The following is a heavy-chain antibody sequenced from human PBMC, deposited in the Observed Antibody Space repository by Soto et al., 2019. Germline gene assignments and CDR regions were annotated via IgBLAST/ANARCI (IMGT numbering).Heavy chain of an antibody. D-gene: IGHD2-15*01. CDR3: ARVYSSGSSCYPLDAFDV. J-gene: IGHJ3*01. V-gene: IGHV3-23*01. Sequence: GGSLRLSCAASGFTFSSYAMSWVRQAPGKGLEWVSAISGIGGSTYYADSVKGRFTISRDNSKNTLYLQMNSLRAEETAVYYCARVYSSGSSCYPLDAFDVWGHGTTVTVS. CDR2: ISGIGGST. CDR1: GFTFSSYA.